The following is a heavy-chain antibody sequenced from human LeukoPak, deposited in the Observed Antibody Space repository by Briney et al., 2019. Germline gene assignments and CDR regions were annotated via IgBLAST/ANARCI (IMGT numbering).Heavy chain of an antibody. CDR3: ARSLGYCSSTSCYLRDHFGY. Sequence: PSETLSLTCTVSGGSISSSSYYWGWIRQPPGKGLEWIGSIYYSGSTYYIPSLKSRVTISVDTSKNQFSLKLSSVTAADTAVYYCARSLGYCSSTSCYLRDHFGYWGQGTLVTVSS. J-gene: IGHJ4*02. CDR1: GGSISSSSYY. CDR2: IYYSGST. V-gene: IGHV4-39*01. D-gene: IGHD2-2*01.